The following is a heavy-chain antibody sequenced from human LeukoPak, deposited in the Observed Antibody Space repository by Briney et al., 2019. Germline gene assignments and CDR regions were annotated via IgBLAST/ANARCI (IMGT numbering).Heavy chain of an antibody. J-gene: IGHJ1*01. D-gene: IGHD2/OR15-2a*01. CDR2: ISWNSGSI. CDR3: AKEGGLYFQH. V-gene: IGHV3-9*01. CDR1: GFTFDDYA. Sequence: PGRSLRLSCAASGFTFDDYAMHWVRQAPGKGLEWVSGISWNSGSIGYADSVKGRFTISRDNAKNSLYLQMNSLRAEDTALYYCAKEGGLYFQHWGQGTLVTLSS.